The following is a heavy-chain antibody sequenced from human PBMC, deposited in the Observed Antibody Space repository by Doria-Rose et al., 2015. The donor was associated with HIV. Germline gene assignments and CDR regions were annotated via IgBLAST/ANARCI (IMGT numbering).Heavy chain of an antibody. CDR3: ARAGPEYYFDS. Sequence: ASYGGSFRGYYWNWIRQPPGKGLEWIGEINHSGSPNYNPPLKSRVTMSVDTSRKQFSLKLNSVTAADTAVYYCARAGPEYYFDSWGQGTLVTVS. CDR2: INHSGSP. CDR1: GGSFRGYY. V-gene: IGHV4-34*01. J-gene: IGHJ4*02.